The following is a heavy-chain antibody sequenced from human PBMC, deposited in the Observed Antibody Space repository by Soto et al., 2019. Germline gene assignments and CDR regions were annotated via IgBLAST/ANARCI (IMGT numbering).Heavy chain of an antibody. J-gene: IGHJ4*02. D-gene: IGHD3-16*01. CDR3: AKGGGGRRGFDY. Sequence: EVQLLESGGGLVQPGGSLRLSCAASGFTFSSYAMSWVRQAPGKGLEWVSAISGSGGSTYYADSVKGRFTISRDNSQNSLYRQMDSRRAEDAAVYYCAKGGGGRRGFDYWGQGTLVTVSS. CDR1: GFTFSSYA. V-gene: IGHV3-23*01. CDR2: ISGSGGST.